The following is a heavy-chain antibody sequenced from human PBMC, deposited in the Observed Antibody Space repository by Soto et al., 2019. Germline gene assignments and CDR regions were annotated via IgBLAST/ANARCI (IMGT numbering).Heavy chain of an antibody. CDR1: GGSISSYY. D-gene: IGHD6-6*01. CDR3: ARVTSSSSSYYYGMDV. J-gene: IGHJ6*02. CDR2: IYYSGST. Sequence: SETLSLTCTVSGGSISSYYWSWIRQPPGKGLEWIGYIYYSGSTNYNPSLKSRVTISVDTSKNQFSLKLSSVTAADTAVYYCARVTSSSSSYYYGMDVWGQGTTVTVSS. V-gene: IGHV4-59*01.